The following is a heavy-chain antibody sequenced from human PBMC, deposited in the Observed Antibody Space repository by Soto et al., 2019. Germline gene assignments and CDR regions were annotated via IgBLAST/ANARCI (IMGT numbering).Heavy chain of an antibody. CDR2: INHSGST. J-gene: IGHJ4*02. V-gene: IGHV4-59*01. CDR1: GGSISSYY. Sequence: SETLSLTCTVSGGSISSYYWSWIRQPPGKGLEWIGEINHSGSTNYNPSLKSRVTISVDTSKNQVPLKLSSVTAADTAVYYCARDNGYSYGYTLDHWGQGTLVTVSS. CDR3: ARDNGYSYGYTLDH. D-gene: IGHD5-18*01.